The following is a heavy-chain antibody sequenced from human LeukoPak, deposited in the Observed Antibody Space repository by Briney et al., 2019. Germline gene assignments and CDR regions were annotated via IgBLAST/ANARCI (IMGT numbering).Heavy chain of an antibody. Sequence: GGSLRLSCAASGFTFSSYSMNWVRQAPGKGLEWVSSISSSSSYIYYADSVKGRFTISRDNAKNSLYLQMNSLRAEDTAVYYCARRSGYDEDYYYYYYMDVWGKGTTVTISS. CDR3: ARRSGYDEDYYYYYYMDV. V-gene: IGHV3-21*01. CDR1: GFTFSSYS. J-gene: IGHJ6*03. CDR2: ISSSSSYI. D-gene: IGHD5-12*01.